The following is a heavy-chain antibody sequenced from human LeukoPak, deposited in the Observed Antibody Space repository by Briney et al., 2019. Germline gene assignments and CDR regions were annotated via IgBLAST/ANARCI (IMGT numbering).Heavy chain of an antibody. D-gene: IGHD1-14*01. J-gene: IGHJ4*02. Sequence: SSSYXWGWIRQPXXKGLEWIGSIYYSGSTYYNPSLKSRVTISVDTSKNQFSLKLSSVTAADTAVYYCARHVYMGYFDYWGQGTLVTVSS. CDR3: ARHVYMGYFDY. CDR2: IYYSGST. CDR1: SSSYX. V-gene: IGHV4-39*01.